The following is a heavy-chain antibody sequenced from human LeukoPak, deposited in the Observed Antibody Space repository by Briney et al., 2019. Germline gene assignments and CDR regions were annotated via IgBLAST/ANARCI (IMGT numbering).Heavy chain of an antibody. V-gene: IGHV4-39*07. J-gene: IGHJ4*02. CDR1: SGSISTSNYY. Sequence: PSENLSLTCTVSSGSISTSNYYWGWVRQPPGKALEWIGNIFYSGSTYYSPSLKSRVTISVDTSKNQFSLKLSSVTATDTAVYYCARGGRRYYYDSSCPFDYWGQGTLVTVSS. CDR2: IFYSGST. CDR3: ARGGRRYYYDSSCPFDY. D-gene: IGHD3-22*01.